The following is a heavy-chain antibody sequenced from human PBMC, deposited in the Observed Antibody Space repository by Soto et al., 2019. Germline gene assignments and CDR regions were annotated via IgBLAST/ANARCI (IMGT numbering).Heavy chain of an antibody. V-gene: IGHV2-5*02. CDR2: IYWDDDK. CDR3: AHSGGGYCTNGVCFQKNWFDP. D-gene: IGHD2-8*01. CDR1: GFSLSTSGVG. J-gene: IGHJ5*02. Sequence: QITLKESGPTLVKPTQTLTLTCTFSGFSLSTSGVGVGWIRQPPGKALEWLALIYWDDDKRYSPSLKSRLTITKDTSKNQVVLTMTNMDPVDTATYYCAHSGGGYCTNGVCFQKNWFDPWGQGTLVTVSS.